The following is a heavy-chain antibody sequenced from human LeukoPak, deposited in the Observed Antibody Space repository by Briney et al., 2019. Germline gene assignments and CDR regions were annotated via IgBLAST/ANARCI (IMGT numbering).Heavy chain of an antibody. CDR1: GYTLTNYY. Sequence: ASVKVSCKASGYTLTNYYIHWVRQAPGQGLEWMVWINPNNGGTKYAQKFQGRVTMTRDTSISTAYMDLSRLRSDDTAVYYCARDRSRYYDTSGYYDYWGQGTLVTVSS. CDR2: INPNNGGT. D-gene: IGHD3-22*01. CDR3: ARDRSRYYDTSGYYDY. V-gene: IGHV1-2*02. J-gene: IGHJ4*02.